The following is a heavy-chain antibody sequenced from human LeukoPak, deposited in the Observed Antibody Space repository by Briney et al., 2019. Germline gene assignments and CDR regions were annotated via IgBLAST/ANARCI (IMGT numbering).Heavy chain of an antibody. CDR3: ASVIWRTGYYFDY. CDR1: GYTFNSYY. Sequence: GASVKVSCKASGYTFNSYYMHWVRQAPGQGLEWMGIINPSSGSTSYAQNFQGRVTMTRDTSTSTVYMELSSLRSEDTAVYYCASVIWRTGYYFDYWGQGTLVTVSS. J-gene: IGHJ4*02. V-gene: IGHV1-46*02. D-gene: IGHD3-3*01. CDR2: INPSSGST.